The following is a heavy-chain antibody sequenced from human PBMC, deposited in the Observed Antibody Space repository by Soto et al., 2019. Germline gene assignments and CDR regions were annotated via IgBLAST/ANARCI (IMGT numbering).Heavy chain of an antibody. J-gene: IGHJ4*02. V-gene: IGHV3-30*18. D-gene: IGHD6-13*01. CDR2: ISYDGSNK. Sequence: GGSLRLSCAASGFTFSSYGMHWVRQAPGKGLEWVAVISYDGSNKYYADSVKGRFTISRDNSKNTLYLQMNSLRAEDTAVYYCAKVFRVAAAGPDYWGQGTLVTVSS. CDR3: AKVFRVAAAGPDY. CDR1: GFTFSSYG.